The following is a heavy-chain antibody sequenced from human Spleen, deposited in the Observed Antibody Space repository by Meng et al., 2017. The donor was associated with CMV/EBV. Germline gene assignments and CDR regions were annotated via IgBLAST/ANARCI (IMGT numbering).Heavy chain of an antibody. Sequence: SVKGSCKASGGTFSSYTISWVRQAPGQGLEWMGRIIPILGIANYAQKFQGRVTITADKSTSTAYMELSSLRSEDTAVYYCAREGYCSSTSCFDYWGQGTLVTVSS. CDR3: AREGYCSSTSCFDY. V-gene: IGHV1-69*04. J-gene: IGHJ4*02. CDR2: IIPILGIA. D-gene: IGHD2-2*01. CDR1: GGTFSSYT.